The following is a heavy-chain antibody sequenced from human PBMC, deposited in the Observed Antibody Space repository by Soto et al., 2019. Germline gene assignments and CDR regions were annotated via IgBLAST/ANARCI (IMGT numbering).Heavy chain of an antibody. D-gene: IGHD6-19*01. CDR1: GGTFSSYT. Sequence: QVQLVQSGAEVKKPGSSVKVSCKASGGTFSSYTISWVRQAPGQGLEWMGRIIPILGIANYAQKFQGRVTITADKSTSTAYMELSSLGSEDTAVYYCARDRRQWLVPDYNWFDPWGQGTLVTVSS. J-gene: IGHJ5*02. V-gene: IGHV1-69*08. CDR3: ARDRRQWLVPDYNWFDP. CDR2: IIPILGIA.